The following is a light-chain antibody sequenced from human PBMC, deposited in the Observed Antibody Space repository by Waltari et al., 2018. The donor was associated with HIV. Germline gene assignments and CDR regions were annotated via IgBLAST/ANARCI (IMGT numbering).Light chain of an antibody. V-gene: IGLV4-60*03. CDR1: SGPSSYT. CDR2: VEGSGTY. CDR3: ETWDSNIRV. J-gene: IGLJ3*02. Sequence: QPVLTQSSSASASLASSVKLTCTLSSGPSSYTVAWHQLQPGRAPRDLMKVEGSGTYVRRNGVPDRCSGASSGADRFRTSANLQSEDEADYYCETWDSNIRVFGGGTKLNVL.